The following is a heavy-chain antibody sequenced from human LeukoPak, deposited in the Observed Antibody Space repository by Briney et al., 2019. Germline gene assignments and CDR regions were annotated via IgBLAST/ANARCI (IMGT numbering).Heavy chain of an antibody. J-gene: IGHJ4*02. CDR1: GFTFDDYA. V-gene: IGHV3-9*01. CDR2: ISWNSGSI. D-gene: IGHD3-16*01. CDR3: ARKRTQGGFDY. Sequence: PGGSLRLSCAASGFTFDDYAMHWVRQGPGKGLEWVSGISWNSGSIGYADSVKGRFTISRDNAKNSLYLQMNSLRAEGTALYYCARKRTQGGFDYWGQGTLVTVSS.